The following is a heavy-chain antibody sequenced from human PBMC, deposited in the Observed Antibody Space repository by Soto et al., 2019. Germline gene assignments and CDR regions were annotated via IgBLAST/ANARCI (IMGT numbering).Heavy chain of an antibody. CDR3: AGSQTGTDQIYYHYYMAV. J-gene: IGHJ6*03. V-gene: IGHV4-31*03. CDR1: GGSISSGGYY. CDR2: IYYSGST. D-gene: IGHD1-1*01. Sequence: SETLSLACTVSGGSISSGGYYWSWIRQHPGKGLEWIGYIYYSGSTYYNPSLKSRVTISVDTSKNQFSLKLSSVTAADTAVYCCAGSQTGTDQIYYHYYMAVWGKGTTVTVSS.